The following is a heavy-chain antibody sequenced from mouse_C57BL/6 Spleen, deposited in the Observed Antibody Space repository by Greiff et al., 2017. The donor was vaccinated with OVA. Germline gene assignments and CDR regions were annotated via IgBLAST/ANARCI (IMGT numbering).Heavy chain of an antibody. J-gene: IGHJ2*01. V-gene: IGHV1-22*01. Sequence: EVKLQQSGPELVKPGASVKMSCKASGYTFTDYNMHWVKQSHGQSLEWIGYINPNNGGTSYNQKFKGKATLTVNKSSSTAYMELRSLTSEDSAVYYCSYDYGGYFDYWGQGTTLTVSS. D-gene: IGHD2-4*01. CDR3: SYDYGGYFDY. CDR2: INPNNGGT. CDR1: GYTFTDYN.